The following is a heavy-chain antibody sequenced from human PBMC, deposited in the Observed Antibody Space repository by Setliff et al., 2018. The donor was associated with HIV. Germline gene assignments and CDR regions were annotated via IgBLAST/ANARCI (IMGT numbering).Heavy chain of an antibody. V-gene: IGHV4-39*01. CDR2: IHYRGNTLYST. Sequence: SETLSLTCTVSGGSISSSTYYWGWIRQPPGKGLEWIASIHYRGNTLYSTAYNPSPNSRFTTSVDTYKNQFSLKLTSVTAAATAVYHCVRPIVASTARYFDYWGQGALVTVSS. J-gene: IGHJ4*02. CDR1: GGSISSSTYY. D-gene: IGHD5-12*01. CDR3: VRPIVASTARYFDY.